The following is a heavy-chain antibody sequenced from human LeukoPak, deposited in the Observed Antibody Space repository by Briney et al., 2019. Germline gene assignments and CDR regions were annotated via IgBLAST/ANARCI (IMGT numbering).Heavy chain of an antibody. J-gene: IGHJ4*02. V-gene: IGHV1-2*02. CDR3: ARGGQYQQLYSLRSVSFDY. CDR2: INPNSGGT. D-gene: IGHD2-2*02. CDR1: GYTFTGYY. Sequence: ASVKVSCKASGYTFTGYYTHWVRQAPGQGLEWMGWINPNSGGTNYAQKFQGRVTMTRDTSISTAYMELSRLRSDDTAVYYCARGGQYQQLYSLRSVSFDYWGQGTLVTVSS.